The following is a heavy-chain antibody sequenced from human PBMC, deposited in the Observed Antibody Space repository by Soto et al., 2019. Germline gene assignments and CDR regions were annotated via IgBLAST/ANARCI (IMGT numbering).Heavy chain of an antibody. V-gene: IGHV4-4*02. CDR2: IYHSGST. CDR1: GGSISSSNW. Sequence: SETLSLTCAVSGGSISSSNWWSWVRQPPGKGLEWIGEIYHSGSTNYNPSLKSRVTISVDKSKNQFSLKLSSVTAADTAVYYCARAQRDCSGGSCYSFYYFYGMDVWGQGTTVTVS. CDR3: ARAQRDCSGGSCYSFYYFYGMDV. J-gene: IGHJ6*02. D-gene: IGHD2-15*01.